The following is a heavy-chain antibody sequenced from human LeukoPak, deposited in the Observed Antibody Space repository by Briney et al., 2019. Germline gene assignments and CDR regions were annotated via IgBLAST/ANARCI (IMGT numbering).Heavy chain of an antibody. Sequence: SQTLSLTCAISGDSVSINSAAWKWIRQSPSRGLELLGRTYYRSKWYNDYAVSVKSRITINPDTSKNQFSLQLISVSPEDTAVYYCARESWDIEGYNWFDPWGQGTLVTVSS. CDR3: ARESWDIEGYNWFDP. V-gene: IGHV6-1*01. CDR1: GDSVSINSAA. D-gene: IGHD2-15*01. CDR2: TYYRSKWYN. J-gene: IGHJ5*02.